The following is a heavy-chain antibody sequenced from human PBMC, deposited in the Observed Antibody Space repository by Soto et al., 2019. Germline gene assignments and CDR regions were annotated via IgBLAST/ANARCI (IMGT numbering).Heavy chain of an antibody. J-gene: IGHJ6*02. Sequence: GASVKVSCKASGYTFTGYYMHWVRQAPGQGLEWMGWINPNSGGTNYAQKFQGRVTMTRDTSISTAYMELSRLRSDDTAVYYCSREMVRGIRYYYGMDVWGQGTTVTVSS. CDR1: GYTFTGYY. V-gene: IGHV1-2*02. CDR2: INPNSGGT. D-gene: IGHD3-10*01. CDR3: SREMVRGIRYYYGMDV.